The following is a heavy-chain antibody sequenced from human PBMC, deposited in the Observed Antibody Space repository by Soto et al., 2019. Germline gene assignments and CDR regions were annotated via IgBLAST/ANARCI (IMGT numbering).Heavy chain of an antibody. CDR2: FIPICGTA. D-gene: IGHD6-13*01. CDR3: ARGRSIAAAVDNWFDP. CDR1: GGTFCSYA. Sequence: GASVKVSCKASGGTFCSYAISWVRQAPGQGLEWMGGFIPICGTANYAQKFQGRVTISADESTSKAYMELSSLRSEDTAVYYCARGRSIAAAVDNWFDPWGQGTLVTVSS. V-gene: IGHV1-69*13. J-gene: IGHJ5*02.